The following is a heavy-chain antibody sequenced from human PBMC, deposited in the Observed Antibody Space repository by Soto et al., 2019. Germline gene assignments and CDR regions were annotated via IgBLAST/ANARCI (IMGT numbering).Heavy chain of an antibody. CDR2: INPNSGGT. CDR3: ARGKQQLVLLTTRIYCYYGMEV. CDR1: GYTFTGYY. J-gene: IGHJ6*02. D-gene: IGHD6-13*01. V-gene: IGHV1-2*04. Sequence: ASVKVYCKASGYTFTGYYMHWVRQAPGQGLEWMGWINPNSGGTNYAQNFQGWVTMTRDTSSSTAYMELSRLRSDDTAVYYCARGKQQLVLLTTRIYCYYGMEVWGQGTTVSVSS.